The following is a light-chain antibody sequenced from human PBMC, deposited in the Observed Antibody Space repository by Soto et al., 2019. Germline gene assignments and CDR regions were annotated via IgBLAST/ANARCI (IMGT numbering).Light chain of an antibody. V-gene: IGLV1-51*01. J-gene: IGLJ1*01. CDR2: DNN. Sequence: QSVLTQLPSVSAAPGQKVTISCSGSSSNIGNNYVSWYQQLPGTAPKLLIYDNNKRPSGIPDRCSGSKSGTSATLGITGLQTGDEADYDCGTWDSSLSADVFGTGTKVTVL. CDR1: SSNIGNNY. CDR3: GTWDSSLSADV.